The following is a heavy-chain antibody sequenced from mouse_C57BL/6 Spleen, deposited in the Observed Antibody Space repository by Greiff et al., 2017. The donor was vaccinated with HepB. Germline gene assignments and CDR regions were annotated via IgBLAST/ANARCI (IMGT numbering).Heavy chain of an antibody. D-gene: IGHD1-1*01. Sequence: QVQLKESGAELVKPGASVKISCKASGYAFSSYWMNWVKQRPGKGLEWIGQIYPGDGDTNYNGKFKGKATLTADKSSSTAYMQLSSLTSEDSAVYFCARSSNPYGGYFDYWGQGTTLTVSS. J-gene: IGHJ2*01. CDR3: ARSSNPYGGYFDY. V-gene: IGHV1-80*01. CDR2: IYPGDGDT. CDR1: GYAFSSYW.